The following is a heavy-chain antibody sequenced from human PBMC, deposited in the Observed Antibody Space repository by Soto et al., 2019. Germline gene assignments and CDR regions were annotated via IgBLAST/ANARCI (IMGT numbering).Heavy chain of an antibody. V-gene: IGHV3-30-3*01. CDR2: ISSDGSKK. CDR1: GFTFSSYA. D-gene: IGHD5-18*01. Sequence: QVQLVESGGGVVQPGRSLRLSCAASGFTFSSYAMHWVRQAPGKGLEWVAVISSDGSKKYYADSGKGRFTIFRDNSKNRLYLQMNSLRPEDTAVYYCASPTIRDHSACDIWGQGTMVTVSS. J-gene: IGHJ3*02. CDR3: ASPTIRDHSACDI.